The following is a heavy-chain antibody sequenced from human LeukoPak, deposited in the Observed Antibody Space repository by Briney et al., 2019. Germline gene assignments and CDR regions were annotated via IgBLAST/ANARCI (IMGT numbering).Heavy chain of an antibody. CDR1: GGSISSSRYY. V-gene: IGHV4-61*02. CDR3: TRGGELMNF. Sequence: PSETLSLTCTVSGGSISSSRYYWTWIQPPAGKGLEWIGRIYTSGSTNYNPSLKSRVTISIDASKNQFSLSLSSVTAAETAVYYCTRGGELMNFWGQGTLVTVSS. CDR2: IYTSGST. D-gene: IGHD1-26*01. J-gene: IGHJ4*02.